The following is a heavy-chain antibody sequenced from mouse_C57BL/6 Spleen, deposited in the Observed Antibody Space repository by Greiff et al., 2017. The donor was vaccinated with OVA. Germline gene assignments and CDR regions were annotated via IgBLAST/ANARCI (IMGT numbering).Heavy chain of an antibody. V-gene: IGHV1-54*01. D-gene: IGHD2-4*01. CDR3: ARSGYDYDVDYFDY. J-gene: IGHJ2*01. Sequence: QVQLQQSGAELVRPGTSVKVSCKASGYAFTNYLIEWVKQRPGQGLEWIGVINPGSGGTNYNEKFKGKATLTADKSSSTAYMQLSSLTSEDSAVYFCARSGYDYDVDYFDYWGQGTTLTVSS. CDR1: GYAFTNYL. CDR2: INPGSGGT.